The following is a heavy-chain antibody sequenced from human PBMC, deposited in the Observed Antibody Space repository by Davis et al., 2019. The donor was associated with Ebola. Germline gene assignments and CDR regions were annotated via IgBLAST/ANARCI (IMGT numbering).Heavy chain of an antibody. CDR3: ARAFILQQLVQGEDY. CDR2: INPSGGST. Sequence: ASVKVSCKASGYTFTSYYMHWVRQAPGQGLEWMGIINPSGGSTSYAQKFQGRVTMTRDTSTSTVYMELSSLRSEDTAVYYCARAFILQQLVQGEDYWGQGTLVTVSS. V-gene: IGHV1-46*01. J-gene: IGHJ4*02. CDR1: GYTFTSYY. D-gene: IGHD6-13*01.